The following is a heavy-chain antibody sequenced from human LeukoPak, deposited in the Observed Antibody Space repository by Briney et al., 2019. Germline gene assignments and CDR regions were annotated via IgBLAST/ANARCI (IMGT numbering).Heavy chain of an antibody. J-gene: IGHJ4*02. V-gene: IGHV3-30*02. CDR1: GFTFSSYD. Sequence: GGSLRLSCAASGFTFSSYDMHWVPQAPGKGLEWVALIRFDGNNGYYTDSVKGRFTISRDNSKNTLYLHMSNLRTEDTAVYYCERVSGGYYFAFCSQGTLVTVSS. CDR3: ERVSGGYYFAF. D-gene: IGHD1-1*01. CDR2: IRFDGNNG.